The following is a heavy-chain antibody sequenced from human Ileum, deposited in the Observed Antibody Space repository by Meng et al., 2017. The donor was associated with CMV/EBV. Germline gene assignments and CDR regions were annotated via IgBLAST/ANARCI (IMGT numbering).Heavy chain of an antibody. CDR2: INPKNAGT. V-gene: IGHV1-2*02. CDR1: GHNFIGYY. CDR3: VPGTTGGYYFDN. Sequence: SEKVACKTSGHNFIGYYIHWVRQAPGRGLEWMGWINPKNAGTNFAQKFQGRVTMTTDTSINTAYMELSRLRSDDTAIYYCVPGTTGGYYFDNWGQGTLVTISS. D-gene: IGHD1-1*01. J-gene: IGHJ4*02.